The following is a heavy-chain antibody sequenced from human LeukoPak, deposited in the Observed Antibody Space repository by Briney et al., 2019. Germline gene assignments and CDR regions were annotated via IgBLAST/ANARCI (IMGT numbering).Heavy chain of an antibody. Sequence: ASVKVSCKASGYTFTSYDINWVRQAPGQGLEWMGWINPNSGDTGYAKKFQGKVTMTRNTSISTAYMEVSSLRSEDTAVYYCARGYSYVYNYWGQGTLVTVPS. J-gene: IGHJ4*02. D-gene: IGHD5-18*01. V-gene: IGHV1-8*01. CDR1: GYTFTSYD. CDR3: ARGYSYVYNY. CDR2: INPNSGDT.